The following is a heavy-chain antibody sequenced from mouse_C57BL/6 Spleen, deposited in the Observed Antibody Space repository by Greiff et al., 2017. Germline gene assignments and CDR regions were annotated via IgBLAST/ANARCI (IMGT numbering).Heavy chain of an antibody. D-gene: IGHD3-1*01. V-gene: IGHV1-59*01. CDR2: IDPSDSYT. CDR1: GYTFTSYW. Sequence: QVQLQQPGAELVRPGTSVKLSCKASGYTFTSYWMHWVKQRPGQGLEWIGVIDPSDSYTNYNHKFKGKATLTVDTSSSTAYMQLSSLPSEDSAVYYCARSGGENFDVWGTGTTVTVSS. J-gene: IGHJ1*03. CDR3: ARSGGENFDV.